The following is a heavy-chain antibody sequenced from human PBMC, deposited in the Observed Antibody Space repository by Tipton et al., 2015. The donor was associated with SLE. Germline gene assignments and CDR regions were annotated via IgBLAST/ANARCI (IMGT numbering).Heavy chain of an antibody. CDR1: GVSINSQY. Sequence: TLSLTCTVSGVSINSQYWTWIRQPPGKGLEWIGNINYRGNTKYNPSLKSRVTISVDTSKNQFSLKLSSVTAADTAVYYCARRRYSGSYGTFDYWGQGTLVTVSS. CDR3: ARRRYSGSYGTFDY. V-gene: IGHV4-59*11. J-gene: IGHJ4*02. CDR2: INYRGNT. D-gene: IGHD1-26*01.